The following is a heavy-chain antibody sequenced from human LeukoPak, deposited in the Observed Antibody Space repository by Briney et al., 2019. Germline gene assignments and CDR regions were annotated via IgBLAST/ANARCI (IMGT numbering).Heavy chain of an antibody. V-gene: IGHV4-59*08. CDR3: ARLRFYYYDSSGYLNA. D-gene: IGHD3-22*01. Sequence: SETLSLTCTVSGGSISSYYWSWIRQPPGKGLEWIGYIYYSGSTNYNPSLKSRVTISVDTSKNQFSLKLSSVTAADTAVYYCARLRFYYYDSSGYLNAWGQGTLVTVSS. CDR1: GGSISSYY. CDR2: IYYSGST. J-gene: IGHJ4*02.